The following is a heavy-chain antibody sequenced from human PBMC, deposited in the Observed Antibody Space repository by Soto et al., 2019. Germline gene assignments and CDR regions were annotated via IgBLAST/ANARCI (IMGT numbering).Heavy chain of an antibody. CDR3: AITYCSSTGCYRKYGMDV. D-gene: IGHD2-2*01. Sequence: ASVKVSCKVSGYTLTELSMHWVRQAPGKGLEWMGGFDPEDGETIYAQEFQGRVTMTEDTSTDTAYMGLSSLRSEGTAVYYCAITYCSSTGCYRKYGMDVWGQGTTVTVSS. J-gene: IGHJ6*02. CDR2: FDPEDGET. V-gene: IGHV1-24*01. CDR1: GYTLTELS.